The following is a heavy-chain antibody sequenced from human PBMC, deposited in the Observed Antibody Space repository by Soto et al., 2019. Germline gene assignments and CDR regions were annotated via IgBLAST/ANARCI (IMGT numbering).Heavy chain of an antibody. CDR3: AKIVVVVPRISWYFDL. D-gene: IGHD2-15*01. CDR1: GFTFSSNA. J-gene: IGHJ2*01. V-gene: IGHV3-23*01. Sequence: EVQLLESGGGLVQPGGSLRLSCAASGFTFSSNAMSWVRQAPGKGLEWVSTSGSGGGTYYADSVKGRFTISRDNSRSTLYLQMDSPRAEDSALYYCAKIVVVVPRISWYFDLWGRGTLVTVSS. CDR2: SGSGGGT.